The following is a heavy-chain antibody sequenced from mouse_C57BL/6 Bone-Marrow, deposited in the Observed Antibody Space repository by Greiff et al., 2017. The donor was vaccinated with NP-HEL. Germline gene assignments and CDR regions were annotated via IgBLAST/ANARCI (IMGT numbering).Heavy chain of an antibody. CDR2: IDPSDSYT. CDR3: SYYDYAWFAY. J-gene: IGHJ3*01. V-gene: IGHV1-50*01. CDR1: GYTFTSYW. Sequence: QVHVKQSGAELVKPGASVKLSCKASGYTFTSYWMQWVKQRPGQGLEWIGEIDPSDSYTNYNQKFKGKATLTVDTSSSTAYMQLSSLTSEDSAVYYCSYYDYAWFAYWGQGTLVTVSA. D-gene: IGHD2-4*01.